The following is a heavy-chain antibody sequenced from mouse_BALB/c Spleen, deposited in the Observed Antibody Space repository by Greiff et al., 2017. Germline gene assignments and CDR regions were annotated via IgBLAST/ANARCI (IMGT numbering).Heavy chain of an antibody. CDR2: ISYDGSN. CDR3: AREIYYDYDDAMDY. J-gene: IGHJ4*01. D-gene: IGHD2-4*01. V-gene: IGHV3-6*02. CDR1: GYSITSGYY. Sequence: EVKLQESGPGLVKPSQSLSLTCSVTGYSITSGYYWNWIRQFPGNKLEWMGYISYDGSNNYNPSLKNRISITRDTSKNQFFLKLNSVTTEDTATYDCAREIYYDYDDAMDYWGQGTSVTVSS.